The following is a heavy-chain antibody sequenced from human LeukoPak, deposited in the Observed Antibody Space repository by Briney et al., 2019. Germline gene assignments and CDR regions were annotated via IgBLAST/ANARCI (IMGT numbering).Heavy chain of an antibody. Sequence: GASVKVSCKASGYTFTGYYMHWVRQAPGQGLEWMGWINPNSGGTNYAQKFQGRVTMTRDTSISTAYMELSRLRSDDTAVYYCARDYNDYYDRYFDLWGRGTLVTVSS. V-gene: IGHV1-2*02. CDR1: GYTFTGYY. J-gene: IGHJ2*01. D-gene: IGHD3-22*01. CDR3: ARDYNDYYDRYFDL. CDR2: INPNSGGT.